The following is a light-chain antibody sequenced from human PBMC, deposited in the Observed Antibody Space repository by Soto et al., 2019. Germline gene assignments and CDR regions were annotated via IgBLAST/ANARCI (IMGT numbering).Light chain of an antibody. CDR3: AAWDDSLNGVV. CDR1: SSNIGSNT. CDR2: SNN. Sequence: QSVLTQPPSASGTPGQRVTISCSGSSSNIGSNTVNWYQQLPGTAPKLLIYSNNQRPSGVLDRFSGSKSGPSASLAISGLQSEDEADYYCAAWDDSLNGVVFGGGTKLTFL. V-gene: IGLV1-44*01. J-gene: IGLJ2*01.